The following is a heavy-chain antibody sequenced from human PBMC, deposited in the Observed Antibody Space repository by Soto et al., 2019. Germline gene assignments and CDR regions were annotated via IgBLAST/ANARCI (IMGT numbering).Heavy chain of an antibody. J-gene: IGHJ5*02. V-gene: IGHV3-21*03. CDR3: ARGDWFET. Sequence: EVQLVESGGGLVKPGGSLRLSCAASGFIFSSYSMNWVRQAPGKGLEWVSSISSSSNHIYYADSVQGRFTISRDYAKNSQFLQMNSLTAEDTAVYFRARGDWFETWGQGTLVTVAS. CDR1: GFIFSSYS. CDR2: ISSSSNHI.